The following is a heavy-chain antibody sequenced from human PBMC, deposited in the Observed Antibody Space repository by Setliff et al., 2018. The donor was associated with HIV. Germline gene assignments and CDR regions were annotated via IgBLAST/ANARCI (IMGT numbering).Heavy chain of an antibody. V-gene: IGHV5-51*01. Sequence: PGGSLKLSCKTSGSNFATYWVGWVRQRPGKGLEWLGILYFGDSDPKYNPSFEGQVTISADKSIKTAFLQWRSLKTSDTAIYYCARGRGGYFGGGRYYNLPYFDSWGQGTLVTVSS. CDR2: LYFGDSDP. D-gene: IGHD2-15*01. CDR3: ARGRGGYFGGGRYYNLPYFDS. J-gene: IGHJ4*02. CDR1: GSNFATYW.